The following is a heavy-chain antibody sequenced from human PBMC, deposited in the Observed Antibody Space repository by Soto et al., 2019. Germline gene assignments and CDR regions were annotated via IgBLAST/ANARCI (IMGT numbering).Heavy chain of an antibody. Sequence: QVQLVQSGAEVKKPGASVKVSCKVSGYTLTELSMHWVRQAPGKGPEWMGGFDPEDGETIYAQKFQGRVTMTEDTSTDTAYMELSSLRSEDTAVYYCVSLPTGYYDSSGYYYFDYWGQGTLVTVSS. CDR1: GYTLTELS. CDR3: VSLPTGYYDSSGYYYFDY. J-gene: IGHJ4*02. V-gene: IGHV1-24*01. D-gene: IGHD3-22*01. CDR2: FDPEDGET.